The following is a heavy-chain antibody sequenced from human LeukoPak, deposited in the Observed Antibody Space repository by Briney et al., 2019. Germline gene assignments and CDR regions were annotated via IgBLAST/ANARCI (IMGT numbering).Heavy chain of an antibody. V-gene: IGHV3-30-3*01. CDR3: ARARDTGSEYSSGGSLYAGY. J-gene: IGHJ4*02. D-gene: IGHD6-19*01. CDR1: GFTFSSYA. CDR2: ISYDGSNK. Sequence: GGSLRLSCAASGFTFSSYAMHWVRQAPGKGLEWVAVISYDGSNKYYADSVKGRFTISRDNSKNTLYLQMNSLRAEDTAVYYCARARDTGSEYSSGGSLYAGYWGQGTLVTVSS.